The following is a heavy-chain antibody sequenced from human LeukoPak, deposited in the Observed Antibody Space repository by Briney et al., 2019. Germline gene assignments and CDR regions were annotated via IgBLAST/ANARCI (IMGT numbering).Heavy chain of an antibody. CDR2: IKQDGSEK. CDR1: GFTLSSYW. J-gene: IGHJ3*02. V-gene: IGHV3-7*01. CDR3: AGDRIRQFLGGAFDI. D-gene: IGHD3-10*01. Sequence: PGGSLRLSCAASGFTLSSYWKRWVRQPPGKGREGVVNIKQDGSEKYYVNSGKARVTISRDKAKNSLYLQMNSLRAEDTAVYYSAGDRIRQFLGGAFDIWGQGTMVTVSS.